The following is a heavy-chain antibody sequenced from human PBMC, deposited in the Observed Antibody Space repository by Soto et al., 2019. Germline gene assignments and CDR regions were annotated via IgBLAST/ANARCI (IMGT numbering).Heavy chain of an antibody. J-gene: IGHJ4*02. D-gene: IGHD5-12*01. Sequence: ASVKVSCKASGYTFTSYAMHWVRQAPGQRLEWMGWINAGNGNTEYSQKFQGRVTITRDTSASTAYMELSSLRSEDTAVYYCARKGGYGGYYFDYWGKGTLVTVSS. V-gene: IGHV1-3*01. CDR1: GYTFTSYA. CDR2: INAGNGNT. CDR3: ARKGGYGGYYFDY.